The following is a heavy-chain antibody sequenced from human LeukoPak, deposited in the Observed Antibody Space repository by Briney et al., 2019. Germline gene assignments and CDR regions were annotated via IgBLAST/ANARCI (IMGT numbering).Heavy chain of an antibody. CDR3: ARDRKYYFDY. CDR1: GFTFTSFS. J-gene: IGHJ4*02. CDR2: ISSDGRNK. Sequence: PGGSLGLSCSASGFTFTSFSLHWVRLAPGKGLEWVAFISSDGRNKFSADSVRARFTISRDNSNNMLYLQMNSLRTEDTAVYYCARDRKYYFDYWGQGTLVTVSS. V-gene: IGHV3-30*04.